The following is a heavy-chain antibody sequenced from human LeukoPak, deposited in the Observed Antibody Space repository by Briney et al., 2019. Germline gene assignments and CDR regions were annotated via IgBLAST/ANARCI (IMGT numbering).Heavy chain of an antibody. D-gene: IGHD6-6*01. V-gene: IGHV4-59*08. J-gene: IGHJ4*02. CDR3: ARHSFARPFDS. Sequence: SETLSLTCTVSGASIFGSYWSWIREPPGKGLEWIGYIYYTGDSNYNPSLKSRATISLDTSRSQFSLMLSSVTAADTAIYYCARHSFARPFDSWGQGTLVTVSS. CDR1: GASIFGSY. CDR2: IYYTGDS.